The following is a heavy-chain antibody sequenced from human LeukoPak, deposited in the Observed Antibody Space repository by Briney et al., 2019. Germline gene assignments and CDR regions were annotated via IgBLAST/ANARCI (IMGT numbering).Heavy chain of an antibody. CDR1: GGSFSGYY. V-gene: IGHV4-34*01. CDR2: INHSGST. Sequence: SETLSLTCAVYGGSFSGYYWSWIRQPPGKGLEWIGEINHSGSTNYNPSLKSRVTISADTSKNQFSLKLSSVTAADTAVYYCARGRRITMVRGVRGTDDYWGQGTLVTVSS. J-gene: IGHJ4*02. D-gene: IGHD3-10*01. CDR3: ARGRRITMVRGVRGTDDY.